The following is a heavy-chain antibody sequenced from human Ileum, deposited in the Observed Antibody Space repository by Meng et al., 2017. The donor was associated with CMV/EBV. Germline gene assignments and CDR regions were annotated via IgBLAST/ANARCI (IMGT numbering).Heavy chain of an antibody. CDR1: GFTFSSYP. Sequence: GESLKISCVASGFTFSSYPMSWVRQAPGKGLEWVSTIYTDGSRSFHSDSVKGRFIISRDNFKNTLYLQMNSLRVEDTAIYYCAKMTTAQWLIVDWGQGGLVTVSS. J-gene: IGHJ4*02. D-gene: IGHD6-19*01. V-gene: IGHV3-23*05. CDR3: AKMTTAQWLIVD. CDR2: IYTDGSRS.